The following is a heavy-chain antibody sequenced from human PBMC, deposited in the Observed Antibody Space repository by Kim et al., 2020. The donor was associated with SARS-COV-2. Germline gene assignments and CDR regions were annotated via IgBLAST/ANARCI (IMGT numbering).Heavy chain of an antibody. J-gene: IGHJ5*02. V-gene: IGHV4-4*07. Sequence: SETLSLTCTVSGGSISSYYWSWIRQPAGKGLEWIGRIYTSGSTNYNPSLKSRVTMSVDTSKNQFSLKLSSVTAADTAVYYCARSWDCSSTSCYHENDNWFDPWGQGTMVPVSS. CDR3: ARSWDCSSTSCYHENDNWFDP. D-gene: IGHD2-2*01. CDR2: IYTSGST. CDR1: GGSISSYY.